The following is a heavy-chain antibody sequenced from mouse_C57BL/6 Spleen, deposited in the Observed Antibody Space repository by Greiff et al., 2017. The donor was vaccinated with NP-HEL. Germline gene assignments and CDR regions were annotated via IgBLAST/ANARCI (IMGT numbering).Heavy chain of an antibody. D-gene: IGHD1-1*01. J-gene: IGHJ1*03. Sequence: EVQVVESGGGLVKPGGSLKLSCAASGFTFSDYGMHWVRQAPEKGLEWIAYISSGSSTIYYADTVKGRFTISRDNAKNTLFLQMTSLRSEDTAMYYWAREYYGSSGWYCDVWGTGTTVTVSS. CDR3: AREYYGSSGWYCDV. CDR1: GFTFSDYG. CDR2: ISSGSSTI. V-gene: IGHV5-17*01.